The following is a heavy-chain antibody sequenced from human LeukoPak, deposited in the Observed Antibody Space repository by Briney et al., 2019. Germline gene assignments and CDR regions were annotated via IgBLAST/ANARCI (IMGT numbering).Heavy chain of an antibody. V-gene: IGHV3-30*18. CDR3: AKEYQPLLHFDY. Sequence: TGGSLRLSCAASGFTFSSCAMHWVRQAPGKGLEWVAVISYDGSNKYYADSVKGRFTISRDNSKNTLYLQMNSLRAEDTAVYYCAKEYQPLLHFDYWGQGTLVTVSS. CDR1: GFTFSSCA. CDR2: ISYDGSNK. D-gene: IGHD2-2*01. J-gene: IGHJ4*02.